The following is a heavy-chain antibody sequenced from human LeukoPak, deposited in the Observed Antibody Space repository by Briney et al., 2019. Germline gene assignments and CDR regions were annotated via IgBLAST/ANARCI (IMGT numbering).Heavy chain of an antibody. Sequence: PSETLSRTCAVSGGSIGSGGYSWSWIRQPPGKGLEWIGYIYHSGSTYYNPSLKSRVTISVDRSKNQFSLKLSSVTAADTAVYYCARASSTVTTVWFDPWGQGTLVTVSS. CDR1: GGSIGSGGYS. CDR2: IYHSGST. CDR3: ARASSTVTTVWFDP. D-gene: IGHD4-17*01. J-gene: IGHJ5*02. V-gene: IGHV4-30-2*01.